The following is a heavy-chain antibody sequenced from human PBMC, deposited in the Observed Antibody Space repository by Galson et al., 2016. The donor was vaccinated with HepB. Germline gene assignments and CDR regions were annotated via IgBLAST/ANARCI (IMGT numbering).Heavy chain of an antibody. Sequence: ETLSLTCNVSNGSIGFFYWSWIRQPAGKGLEWIGRIYHSGNTNLNPSLQSRVTMSIDTSKNQFSLNLRSVTAADTAIYYCARDVGTSGWFLDAFGFWGPGTVVTVSS. V-gene: IGHV4-4*07. CDR1: NGSIGFFY. CDR3: ARDVGTSGWFLDAFGF. CDR2: IYHSGNT. D-gene: IGHD6-19*01. J-gene: IGHJ3*01.